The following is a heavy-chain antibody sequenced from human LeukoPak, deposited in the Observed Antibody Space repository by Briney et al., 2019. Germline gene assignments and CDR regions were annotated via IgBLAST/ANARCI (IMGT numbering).Heavy chain of an antibody. V-gene: IGHV3-7*01. J-gene: IGHJ4*02. CDR1: GITFSYHW. D-gene: IGHD6-13*01. Sequence: GGSLTLSCAASGITFSYHWMTWVRQAPGKGLEWVANIKNDGAVKNYVDSVKGRFTISRDNAKNSLYLQMNSLRAEDTAVYYCAKDSYSKGDFWGQGVLVTVSS. CDR3: AKDSYSKGDF. CDR2: IKNDGAVK.